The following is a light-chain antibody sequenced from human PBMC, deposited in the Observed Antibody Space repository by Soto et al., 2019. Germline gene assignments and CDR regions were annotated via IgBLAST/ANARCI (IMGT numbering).Light chain of an antibody. CDR1: QSVSSN. CDR2: GAS. Sequence: EIVMTQSPATLSVSPGERATLSCRASQSVSSNLAWYQQKPGQAPRLLIYGASTRATGIPARFSGSGSGTGSPLTLRSWRLKILQVITFQRIINGLRITFGQGKRLRL. CDR3: QRIINGLRIT. V-gene: IGKV3-15*01. J-gene: IGKJ5*01.